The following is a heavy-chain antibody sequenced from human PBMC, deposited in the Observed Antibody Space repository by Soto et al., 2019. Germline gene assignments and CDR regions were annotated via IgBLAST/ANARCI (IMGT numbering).Heavy chain of an antibody. CDR1: GGSISSSSYY. V-gene: IGHV4-39*01. Sequence: QLQLQESGPGLVKPSETLSLTCTVSGGSISSSSYYWGWIRQPPGKGLEWIGNIYYSGSTYCNPSLKSRVTISVDTSKNQFSLKLSSVTAADTAVYYCARHVNPWAQGAFDIWGQGTMVTVSS. CDR2: IYYSGST. CDR3: ARHVNPWAQGAFDI. J-gene: IGHJ3*02. D-gene: IGHD7-27*01.